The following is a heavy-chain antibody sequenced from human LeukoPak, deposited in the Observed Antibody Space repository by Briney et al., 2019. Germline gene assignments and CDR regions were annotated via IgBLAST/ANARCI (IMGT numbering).Heavy chain of an antibody. D-gene: IGHD6-25*01. CDR3: VRVPRLPERRWFDP. CDR2: ISAYNGNT. J-gene: IGHJ5*02. CDR1: GYTFTSYG. V-gene: IGHV1-18*01. Sequence: ASVKVSCKAPGYTFTSYGISWVRQAPGQGLEGMGWISAYNGNTNYAQKLQGRVTMTTDTSTSTAYMELRSLRSDDTAVYYRVRVPRLPERRWFDPWGQGTLVTVSS.